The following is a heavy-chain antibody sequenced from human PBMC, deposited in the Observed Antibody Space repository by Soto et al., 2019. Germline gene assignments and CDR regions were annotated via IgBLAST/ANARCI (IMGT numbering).Heavy chain of an antibody. CDR1: GFTFSSYG. V-gene: IGHV3-33*01. J-gene: IGHJ6*02. CDR3: ARECCRGGSCYSPYYYYYRMDV. D-gene: IGHD2-15*01. CDR2: IWSDGSNK. Sequence: QVQVVESGGGVVQPGRSLRLSCAASGFTFSSYGMHWVRQAPGKGLEWVAGIWSDGSNKYYADSLKGRFIVSRDNSKNTLYLKMTSLRAEDTAGSYCARECCRGGSCYSPYYYYYRMDVWVQGTTV.